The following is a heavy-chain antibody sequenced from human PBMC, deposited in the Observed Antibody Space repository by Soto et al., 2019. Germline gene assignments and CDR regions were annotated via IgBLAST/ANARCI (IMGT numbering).Heavy chain of an antibody. V-gene: IGHV4-34*01. CDR2: INHSGST. D-gene: IGHD5-12*01. CDR3: ARGEIPPPSGYDSGYYYMDV. J-gene: IGHJ6*03. Sequence: QVQLQQWGAGLLKPSSTLSLTGAVYGGSFSGYYWSGIRQPPGKWLEWIGAINHSGSTNYNPSLKSRVTISVDTSKNQFSLKLSSVTAADTAVYYCARGEIPPPSGYDSGYYYMDVWGNGTTVPVSS. CDR1: GGSFSGYY.